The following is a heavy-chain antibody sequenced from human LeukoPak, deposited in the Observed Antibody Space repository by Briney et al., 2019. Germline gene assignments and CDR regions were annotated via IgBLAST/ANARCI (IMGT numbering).Heavy chain of an antibody. CDR2: ISGSGGST. J-gene: IGHJ4*02. V-gene: IGHV3-23*01. Sequence: GGSLRLSCAASGFTFSSYAMSWVRQAPGKGLEWVSAISGSGGSTYYADSVKGRFTISRDNSKNTLYLQMNSLRAEDTAVYYCAKTPQWYCSSTSCPFDYWGQGTLVTVSS. CDR1: GFTFSSYA. D-gene: IGHD2-2*01. CDR3: AKTPQWYCSSTSCPFDY.